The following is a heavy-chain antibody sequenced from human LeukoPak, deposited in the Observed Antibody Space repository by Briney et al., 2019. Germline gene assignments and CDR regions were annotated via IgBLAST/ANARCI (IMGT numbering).Heavy chain of an antibody. J-gene: IGHJ1*01. D-gene: IGHD3-10*01. CDR1: GFTFSYAC. Sequence: GGTLRLSCAASGFTFSYACMSWVRQALGKGWEWGGGIQSKTDGGTTDHAAPVKGRFTISRDDSKKTLYLQMKSLKTEDTGVYYCTTDAPFYGSGSYFSDFQHWGQGTLVIVSS. CDR2: IQSKTDGGTT. CDR3: TTDAPFYGSGSYFSDFQH. V-gene: IGHV3-15*01.